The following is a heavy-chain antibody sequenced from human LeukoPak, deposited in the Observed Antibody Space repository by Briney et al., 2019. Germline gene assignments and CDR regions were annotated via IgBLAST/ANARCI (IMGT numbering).Heavy chain of an antibody. Sequence: GASVKVSCKASGGTFSSYAISWVRQAPGQGLEWMGRIIPILGIANYAQKFQGRVTITADKSTSTAYMELSSLRSEDTAVYYCARDQGDGYIYGPRNDYWGQGTLVTVSS. V-gene: IGHV1-69*04. J-gene: IGHJ4*02. CDR2: IIPILGIA. CDR3: ARDQGDGYIYGPRNDY. CDR1: GGTFSSYA. D-gene: IGHD5-18*01.